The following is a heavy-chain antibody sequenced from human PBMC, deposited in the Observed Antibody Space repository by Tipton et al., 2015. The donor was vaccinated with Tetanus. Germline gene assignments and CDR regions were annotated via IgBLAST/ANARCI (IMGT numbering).Heavy chain of an antibody. J-gene: IGHJ6*01. D-gene: IGHD3-9*01. CDR1: GGSFSGNY. Sequence: TLSLTCAVSGGSFSGNYWSWIRQPPGKGLEWIGEINHRGGTMYNPSLKSRVTISVGTSKNQFSLNLSSVTAADTAVYYCARSGYYSRAYYHXRMDVWXXGXTVXXSS. V-gene: IGHV4-34*01. CDR3: ARSGYYSRAYYHXRMDV. CDR2: INHRGGT.